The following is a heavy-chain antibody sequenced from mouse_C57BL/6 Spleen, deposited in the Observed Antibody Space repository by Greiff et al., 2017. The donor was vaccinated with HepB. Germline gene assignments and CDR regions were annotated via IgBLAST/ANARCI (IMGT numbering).Heavy chain of an antibody. CDR3: AREITTVPFAY. CDR1: GYAFSSSW. J-gene: IGHJ3*01. V-gene: IGHV1-82*01. Sequence: VQVVESGPELVKPGASVKISCKASGYAFSSSWMNWVKQRPGKGLEWIGRIYPGDGDTNYNGKFKGKATLTADKSSSTAYMQLSSLTSEDSAVYFCAREITTVPFAYWGQGTLVTVSA. D-gene: IGHD1-1*01. CDR2: IYPGDGDT.